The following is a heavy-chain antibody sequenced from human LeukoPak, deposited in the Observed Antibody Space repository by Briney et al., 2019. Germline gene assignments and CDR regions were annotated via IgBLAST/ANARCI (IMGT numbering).Heavy chain of an antibody. CDR1: GFTFSSYA. CDR2: ISGSGGST. CDR3: AKEFLDPYYYDSSGYYDPSVDY. Sequence: GGSLRLSCAASGFTFSSYAMSWVRQAPGKGLEWVSAISGSGGSTYYADSVKGRFTISRDHSKNTLYLQMNSLRAEDTAVYYCAKEFLDPYYYDSSGYYDPSVDYWGQGTLVTVSS. D-gene: IGHD3-22*01. V-gene: IGHV3-23*01. J-gene: IGHJ4*02.